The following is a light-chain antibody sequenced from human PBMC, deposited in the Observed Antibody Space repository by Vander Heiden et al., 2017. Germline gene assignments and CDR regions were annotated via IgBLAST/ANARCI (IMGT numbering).Light chain of an antibody. CDR2: DAS. CDR1: QDISNY. Sequence: DLQMTQSPSSLSASVGDRVTITCQASQDISNYLNWYQQKPGKAPKRLIYDASNLETGVPSRFSGSGSGTDFTFTISSLQPEDIATYYCQQYDNLPSFTFGPGTKVDIK. V-gene: IGKV1-33*01. J-gene: IGKJ3*01. CDR3: QQYDNLPSFT.